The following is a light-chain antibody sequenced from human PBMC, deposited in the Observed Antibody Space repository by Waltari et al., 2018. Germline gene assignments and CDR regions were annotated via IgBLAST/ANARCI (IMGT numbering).Light chain of an antibody. J-gene: IGKJ2*03. CDR1: QSVANN. CDR3: QQYNDWYS. CDR2: DAS. Sequence: EKVLTQSPATLSVSSGEEVTPSCRASQSVANNLAWYQVRPGQAPRLVIYDASTRASGIPARFSGSGSGTEFTLTISGLQSEDCALYYCQQYNDWYSFGQGTKLEI. V-gene: IGKV3-15*01.